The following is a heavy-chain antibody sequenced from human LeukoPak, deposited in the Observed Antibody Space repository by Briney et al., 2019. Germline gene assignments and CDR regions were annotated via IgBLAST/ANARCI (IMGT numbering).Heavy chain of an antibody. CDR1: GFTFSSYW. CDR3: AKDMGPDGYSMYYPRYFQH. D-gene: IGHD6-13*01. CDR2: IKQDGSEK. J-gene: IGHJ1*01. Sequence: GGSLRLSCAASGFTFSSYWMSWVRQAPGKGLEWVANIKQDGSEKYYVGSVKGRFTISRDNAKNSLYLQMNSLRAEDTALYYCAKDMGPDGYSMYYPRYFQHWGQGTLVTVSS. V-gene: IGHV3-7*03.